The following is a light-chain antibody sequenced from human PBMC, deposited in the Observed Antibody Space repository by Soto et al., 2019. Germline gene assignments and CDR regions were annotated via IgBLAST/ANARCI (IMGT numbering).Light chain of an antibody. J-gene: IGKJ4*01. V-gene: IGKV2-28*01. CDR2: AAS. Sequence: IVLTKSPLPLPVTPGEPASISCRSSQSLLHSNGNNYLDWYLQTPGQSPQLLISAASTLQSGVPSRFSGSGSGTDFTLTISSLQPEDVATYYCQKYNSAPLTFGGGTKVDIK. CDR1: QSLLHSNGNNY. CDR3: QKYNSAPLT.